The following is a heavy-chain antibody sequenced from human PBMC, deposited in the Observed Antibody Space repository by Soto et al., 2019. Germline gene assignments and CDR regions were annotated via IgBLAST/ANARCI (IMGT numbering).Heavy chain of an antibody. J-gene: IGHJ4*02. CDR3: AGHYGDLEEFFHY. CDR1: GGSISSSSYY. D-gene: IGHD4-17*01. Sequence: QLQLQESGPGLVKPSETLSLTCTVSGGSISSSSYYWGWIRQPPGKGLEWIGSIYYSGSTYYNPSLKSRVTISVDTSKNQFSLKLSSVTAADTAVYYCAGHYGDLEEFFHYWGQGTLVTVSS. V-gene: IGHV4-39*01. CDR2: IYYSGST.